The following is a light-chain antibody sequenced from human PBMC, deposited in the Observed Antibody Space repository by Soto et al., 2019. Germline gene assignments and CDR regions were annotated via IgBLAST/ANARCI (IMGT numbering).Light chain of an antibody. CDR2: WTS. Sequence: DIVMTQSPDSLAVSLGERATINCKSSQSVLYSSNNKNYLAWYQQKPGQPPKLLIYWTSTRESGVPDRFSGSGSGTDFTLTISSLQAEDGAVYYCQQYFSIPWTFGQGTKVEI. CDR1: QSVLYSSNNKNY. V-gene: IGKV4-1*01. J-gene: IGKJ1*01. CDR3: QQYFSIPWT.